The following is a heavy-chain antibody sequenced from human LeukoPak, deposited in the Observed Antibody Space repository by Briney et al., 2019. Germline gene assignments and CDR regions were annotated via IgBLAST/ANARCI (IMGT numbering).Heavy chain of an antibody. CDR2: INDNGGRT. CDR1: GFTFSRYA. V-gene: IGHV3-64D*09. CDR3: VKDVGGSYAFDY. J-gene: IGHJ4*02. Sequence: GGSLRLSCSASGFTFSRYAMHWLRHAPGKGLKYFSGINDNGGRTHYGDSVKGRFSISRDNSKNTLHLQMSTLRAEDTALYYCVKDVGGSYAFDYWGQGILVTVSS. D-gene: IGHD1-26*01.